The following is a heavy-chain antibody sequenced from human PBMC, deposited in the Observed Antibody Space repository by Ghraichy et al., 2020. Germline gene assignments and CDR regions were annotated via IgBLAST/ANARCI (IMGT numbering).Heavy chain of an antibody. J-gene: IGHJ6*02. V-gene: IGHV2-70*11. D-gene: IGHD3-10*01. CDR3: ARIRTTMVRGRSYCYYGMDV. Sequence: SGPTLVKPTQTLTLTCTFSGFSLSTSGMCVSWIRQPPGKALEWLARLDWDDDKYYSTSLKTRLTISKDTSKNQVVLTMTNMDPVDTATYYCARIRTTMVRGRSYCYYGMDVWGQGTTVTVSS. CDR1: GFSLSTSGMC. CDR2: LDWDDDK.